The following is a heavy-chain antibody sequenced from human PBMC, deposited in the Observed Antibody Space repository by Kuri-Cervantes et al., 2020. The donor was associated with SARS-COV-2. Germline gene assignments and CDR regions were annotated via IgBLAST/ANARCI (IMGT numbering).Heavy chain of an antibody. Sequence: GSLRLSCAVYGGSFSGYYWSWIRQPPGKGLEWIGEINHSGSTNYNPSLKSRVTISVDTSKNQFSLKLSSVTAADTAVYYCARAFPRSYVGYWGQGNRVTGAS. D-gene: IGHD5-18*01. CDR3: ARAFPRSYVGY. J-gene: IGHJ4*02. V-gene: IGHV4-34*01. CDR1: GGSFSGYY. CDR2: INHSGST.